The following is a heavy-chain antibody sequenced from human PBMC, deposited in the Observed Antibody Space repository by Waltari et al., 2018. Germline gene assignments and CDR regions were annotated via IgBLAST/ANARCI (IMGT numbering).Heavy chain of an antibody. V-gene: IGHV4-4*02. CDR2: IDQSGST. CDR3: ASNDDSSGYKPETLYY. D-gene: IGHD3-22*01. J-gene: IGHJ4*02. Sequence: QVQLQESGPGLVKPSGTLSLTCAVSGGSISSSNWWSWVRQPPGKGLEWIGEIDQSGSTDFNPSLKGRVTISVDKSKNHLSLKLSSVTAADTAVYYCASNDDSSGYKPETLYYWGQGTLVTVSS. CDR1: GGSISSSNW.